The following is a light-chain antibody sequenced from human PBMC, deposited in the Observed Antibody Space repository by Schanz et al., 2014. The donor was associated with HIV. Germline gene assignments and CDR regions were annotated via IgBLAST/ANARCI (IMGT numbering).Light chain of an antibody. Sequence: QSVLTQPPSVSGAPGQRVTISCTGSSSNIGAGYDVHWYQQLPGTAPKLLIYSNNQRPSGVPDRFSGSKSVPSASLAITGLQAEDEADYFCQSYDGTLRAVVFGGGTKLTVL. CDR2: SNN. CDR1: SSNIGAGYD. J-gene: IGLJ2*01. V-gene: IGLV1-40*01. CDR3: QSYDGTLRAVV.